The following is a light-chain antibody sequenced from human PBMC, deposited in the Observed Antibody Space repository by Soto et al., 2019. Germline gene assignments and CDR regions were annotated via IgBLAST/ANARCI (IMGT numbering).Light chain of an antibody. V-gene: IGLV2-14*03. CDR1: SNDIGGYNY. J-gene: IGLJ1*01. Sequence: QSALTQPASVSGSPGQSITISCTGTSNDIGGYNYVSWYQQHPRKAPKLLIYEVSYRPSGISDRFSGSKSDSTASLTISGLQADDEADYYCTSWTTNNIPYVFGTGTKVTVL. CDR2: EVS. CDR3: TSWTTNNIPYV.